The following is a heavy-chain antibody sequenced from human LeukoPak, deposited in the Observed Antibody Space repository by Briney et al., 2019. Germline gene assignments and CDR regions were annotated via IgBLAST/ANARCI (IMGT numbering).Heavy chain of an antibody. D-gene: IGHD3-16*02. CDR3: ARSSLRLRLGELSLYLSY. J-gene: IGHJ4*02. Sequence: ASVKVSCKASGYTFTGYYMHWMRQAPGQGLEWMGWINPNSGGTNYAQKFQGRVTMTRDTSISTAYMELSRLRSDDTAVYYCARSSLRLRLGELSLYLSYWGQGTPVTVSS. V-gene: IGHV1-2*02. CDR2: INPNSGGT. CDR1: GYTFTGYY.